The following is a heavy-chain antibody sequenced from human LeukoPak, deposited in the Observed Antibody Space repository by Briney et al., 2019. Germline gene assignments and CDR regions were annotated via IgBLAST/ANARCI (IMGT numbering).Heavy chain of an antibody. CDR3: ARDRVNIVATTHYYYYGMDV. J-gene: IGHJ6*02. Sequence: ASVTVSCTASGYTFTGYYMHWVRQAPGQGLEWMGWINPNSGGTNYAQKFQGRVTMTRDTSISTAYMELSRLRSDDTAVYYCARDRVNIVATTHYYYYGMDVWGQGTTVTVSS. V-gene: IGHV1-2*02. D-gene: IGHD5-12*01. CDR2: INPNSGGT. CDR1: GYTFTGYY.